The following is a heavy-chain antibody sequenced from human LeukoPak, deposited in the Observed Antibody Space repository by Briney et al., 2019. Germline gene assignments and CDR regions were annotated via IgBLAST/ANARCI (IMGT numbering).Heavy chain of an antibody. CDR2: IYYSGST. J-gene: IGHJ4*02. Sequence: SETLSLTCTVSGGSISSSSYYWGWIRQPPGKGLEWIGSIYYSGSTYYNPSLKSRVTISVDTSKNQFSLKLTSVTAADTAVYYCARRSYGSGIQPWGQGTLVTVSS. CDR3: ARRSYGSGIQP. V-gene: IGHV4-39*07. D-gene: IGHD3-10*01. CDR1: GGSISSSSYY.